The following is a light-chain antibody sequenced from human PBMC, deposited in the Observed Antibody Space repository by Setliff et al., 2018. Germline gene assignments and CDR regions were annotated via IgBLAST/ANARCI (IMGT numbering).Light chain of an antibody. CDR1: SSDVGYYNF. J-gene: IGLJ1*01. V-gene: IGLV2-14*03. CDR3: TSYTTSDSFV. CDR2: DVT. Sequence: QSALAQPASVSESPGQSITISCTGTSSDVGYYNFVSWYQQHPGKAPKLMIYDVTDRPSGISNRFSGSKSGNTASLTISGLQAEDEADYYCTSYTTSDSFVFGTGTRSPS.